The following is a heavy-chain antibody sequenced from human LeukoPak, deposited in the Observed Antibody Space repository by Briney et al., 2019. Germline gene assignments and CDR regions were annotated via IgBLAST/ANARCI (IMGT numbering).Heavy chain of an antibody. D-gene: IGHD6-6*01. CDR2: IYHSGST. CDR1: GGSISSGGYY. CDR3: AREPPYSSSSGYDY. Sequence: SETLSLTCTVSGGSISSGGYYWSWIRQPPGKGLEWIGYIYHSGSTYYNPSLKSRVTISVDRSKNQFSLKLSSVTAADTAVYYCAREPPYSSSSGYDYWGQGTLVTVSS. V-gene: IGHV4-30-2*01. J-gene: IGHJ4*02.